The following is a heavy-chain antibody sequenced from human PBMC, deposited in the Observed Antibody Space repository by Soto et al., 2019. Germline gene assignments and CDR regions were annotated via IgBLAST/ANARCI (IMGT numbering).Heavy chain of an antibody. Sequence: GGSLRLSCTASGFSFSDYDMHWVRQVPGKGLEWVSTIGAARDPYYTGEVKHSFTIYRENASDSMFLQMNSVTVSDTADYYSAKCYTGRLPRRSDYYYALDVWGQGIMVTVSS. D-gene: IGHD2-15*01. CDR1: GFSFSDYD. V-gene: IGHV3-13*05. CDR2: IGAARDP. J-gene: IGHJ6*02. CDR3: AKCYTGRLPRRSDYYYALDV.